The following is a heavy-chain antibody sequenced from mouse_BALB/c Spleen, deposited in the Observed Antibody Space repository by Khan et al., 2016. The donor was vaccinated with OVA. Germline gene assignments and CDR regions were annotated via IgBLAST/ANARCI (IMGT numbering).Heavy chain of an antibody. D-gene: IGHD2-14*01. CDR3: ARDGAYDRNDGWFAY. Sequence: VQLQESGAELARPGASVKMSCKASGYTFTSYTIHWIKQRPGQGLEWIGYINPSSGYTNYNQKFKDKATLTADKSSTTAYMQLSSLTSDDSAVYYCARDGAYDRNDGWFAYWGQGTLVTVSA. J-gene: IGHJ3*01. CDR2: INPSSGYT. CDR1: GYTFTSYT. V-gene: IGHV1-4*01.